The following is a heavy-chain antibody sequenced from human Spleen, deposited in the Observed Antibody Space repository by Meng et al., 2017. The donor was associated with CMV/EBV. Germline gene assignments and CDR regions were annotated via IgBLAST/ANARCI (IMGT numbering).Heavy chain of an antibody. Sequence: ASVKVSCKASGHTFTGYYMYWVRQAPGQGLEWMGWINPYSGGTNYAQKFQGRVTMTRDTSISTAYMELSRLRSDDTAVYYCARDKSGYDFWSGAPQDYWGQGTLVTVSS. CDR3: ARDKSGYDFWSGAPQDY. CDR1: GHTFTGYY. CDR2: INPYSGGT. V-gene: IGHV1-2*02. J-gene: IGHJ4*02. D-gene: IGHD3-3*01.